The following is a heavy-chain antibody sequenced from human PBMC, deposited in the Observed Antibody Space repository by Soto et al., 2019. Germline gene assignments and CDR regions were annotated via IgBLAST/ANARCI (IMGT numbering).Heavy chain of an antibody. Sequence: PSETLSLTCTVSGGSISSYYWSWIRQPPGKGLEWIGYIYYSGSTNYNPSLKSRVTISVDTSKNQFSLKLSSVTAADTAVYYCARSGEFTYYDILTGYYHPISPFDYWGQGTLVTVSS. CDR1: GGSISSYY. D-gene: IGHD3-9*01. J-gene: IGHJ4*02. CDR2: IYYSGST. CDR3: ARSGEFTYYDILTGYYHPISPFDY. V-gene: IGHV4-59*08.